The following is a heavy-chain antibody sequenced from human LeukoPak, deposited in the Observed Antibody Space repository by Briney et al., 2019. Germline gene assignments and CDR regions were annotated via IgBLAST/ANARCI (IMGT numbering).Heavy chain of an antibody. V-gene: IGHV3-30*18. J-gene: IGHJ6*02. CDR2: ISYDGSNK. CDR3: AKDSHFLSYYYGSGSYYGYGMDV. D-gene: IGHD3-10*01. CDR1: GFTFSSYG. Sequence: TGRSLRLSCAASGFTFSSYGMHWVRQAPGKGLEWVAVISYDGSNKYYADSVKGRFTISRDNSKNTLYLQMNSLRAEDTAVYYCAKDSHFLSYYYGSGSYYGYGMDVWGQGTTVTVSS.